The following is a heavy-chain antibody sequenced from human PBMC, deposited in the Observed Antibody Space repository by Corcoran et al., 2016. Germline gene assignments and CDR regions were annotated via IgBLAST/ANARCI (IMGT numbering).Heavy chain of an antibody. V-gene: IGHV1-69*01. Sequence: QVQLVQSGAEVKKPGSSVKVSCKASGGTFSSYAISWVRQAPGQGLEWMGGIIPIFGTANYAQKFQGRVTITADESTSTAYMELSSLRSEDTAVYYCARPHYVWGSDRGGPLGDYGMDVWGQGTTVTVSS. J-gene: IGHJ6*02. CDR2: IIPIFGTA. D-gene: IGHD3-16*02. CDR3: ARPHYVWGSDRGGPLGDYGMDV. CDR1: GGTFSSYA.